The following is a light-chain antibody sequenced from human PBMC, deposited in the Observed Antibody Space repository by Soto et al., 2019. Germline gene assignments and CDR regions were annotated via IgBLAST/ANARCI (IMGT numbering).Light chain of an antibody. CDR2: GAS. J-gene: IGKJ2*01. CDR3: QQYTNWPPTYT. Sequence: EIVMTQSPATLSVSPGERATLSCRASQSVSSYLAWYQQKPGQAPRLLMYGASTRASDVPARFSGSGSRTDVTLTISIVLSEDFAVYYCQQYTNWPPTYTFGQGTKLESK. V-gene: IGKV3-15*01. CDR1: QSVSSY.